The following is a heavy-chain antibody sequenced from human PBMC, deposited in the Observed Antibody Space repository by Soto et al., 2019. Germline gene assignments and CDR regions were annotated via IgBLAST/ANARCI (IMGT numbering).Heavy chain of an antibody. CDR2: ISSSSSIT. D-gene: IGHD3-10*01. CDR3: AKLLSRAFDP. J-gene: IGHJ5*02. CDR1: GFTFSDYY. Sequence: PGGSLRLSCAASGFTFSDYYMSWIRQAPGKGLEWVSYISSSSSITNYADSVKGRFTISRDNAKNSLYLQMNSLRAEDTAVYYCAKLLSRAFDPWGQGILVTVSS. V-gene: IGHV3-11*06.